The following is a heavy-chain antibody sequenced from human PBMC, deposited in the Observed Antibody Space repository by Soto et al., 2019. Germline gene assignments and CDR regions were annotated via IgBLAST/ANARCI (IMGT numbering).Heavy chain of an antibody. CDR2: IGGSGGHT. D-gene: IGHD2-15*01. CDR3: AKGRRGSCYSSFDY. V-gene: IGHV3-23*01. J-gene: IGHJ4*02. CDR1: XXXFSXXX. Sequence: GGSLRLSXXASXXXFSXXXXXXXXQAPGKGLEWVSAIGGSGGHTYYPDSVKGRFTISRDNSKNTLYLQMNSLRAEDTAVYYCAKGRRGSCYSSFDYWGQGTLVTVSS.